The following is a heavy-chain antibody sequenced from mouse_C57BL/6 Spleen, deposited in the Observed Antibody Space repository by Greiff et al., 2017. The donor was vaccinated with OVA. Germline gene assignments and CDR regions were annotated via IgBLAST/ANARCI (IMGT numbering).Heavy chain of an antibody. V-gene: IGHV5-6*02. CDR1: GFTFSSYG. CDR3: ARRGETGYYFDY. J-gene: IGHJ2*01. Sequence: EVMLVESGGDLVKPGGSLKLSCAASGFTFSSYGMSWVRQTPDKRLEWVATISSGGSYTYYPDSVKGRFTISRDNAKNTLYLQMSSLKSEDTAMYYCARRGETGYYFDYWGQGTTLTVSS. CDR2: ISSGGSYT.